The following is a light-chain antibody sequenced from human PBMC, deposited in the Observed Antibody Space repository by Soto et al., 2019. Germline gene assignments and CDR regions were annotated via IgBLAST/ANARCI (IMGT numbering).Light chain of an antibody. V-gene: IGKV1-5*03. Sequence: DIQVTQSPSTLSASVGDRVTITCRASQSISSWMAWYQQKPGKAPKLLIYKASSLESGVPSRFSCSGSGTEFTLTISSLQPDDFATCYCQQYDTYWTFGQGTKVEIK. CDR1: QSISSW. CDR2: KAS. J-gene: IGKJ1*01. CDR3: QQYDTYWT.